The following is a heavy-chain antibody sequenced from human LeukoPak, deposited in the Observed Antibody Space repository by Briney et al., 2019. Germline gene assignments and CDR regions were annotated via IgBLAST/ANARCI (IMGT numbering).Heavy chain of an antibody. V-gene: IGHV3-20*04. CDR3: ARGYGSGSPRENAFDI. Sequence: GGSLILSCSASGFTFSGYAMHWVRHAPGKGLEWVSGINWNGGSTGYADSVKGRFTISRDNAKNSLYLQMNSLRAEDTALYYCARGYGSGSPRENAFDIWGQGTMVTVSS. D-gene: IGHD3-10*01. J-gene: IGHJ3*02. CDR2: INWNGGST. CDR1: GFTFSGYA.